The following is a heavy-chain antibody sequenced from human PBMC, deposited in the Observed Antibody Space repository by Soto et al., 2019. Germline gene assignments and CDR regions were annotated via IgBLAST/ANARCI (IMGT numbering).Heavy chain of an antibody. CDR3: ASQMMTIGSFDY. D-gene: IGHD3-16*01. V-gene: IGHV3-30*04. CDR2: IWYDGSNK. J-gene: IGHJ4*02. CDR1: GFIFNNYA. Sequence: QVQLVESGGGVVQPGGSLRLSSAASGFIFNNYAMHWVRQAPGKGLEWVAVIWYDGSNKYYADSVKGRFTISRDNSKNTLYLQMNSLRAEDTAVYYCASQMMTIGSFDYWGQGTLVTVSS.